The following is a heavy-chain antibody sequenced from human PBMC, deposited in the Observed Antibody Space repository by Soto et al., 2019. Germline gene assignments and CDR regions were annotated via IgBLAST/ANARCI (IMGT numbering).Heavy chain of an antibody. D-gene: IGHD3-10*01. CDR2: INGDGSGT. CDR3: ARGIFGSGTANDY. Sequence: EVQLVESGGGLVQPGGSLRLSCAASGFTFSGSWMHWVRQAPGKGLXXVXRINGDGSGTSYADFVKGRFTISRDDAKNTLFLQMNGLRAEDTAVYYCARGIFGSGTANDYWGQGTLVTVSS. V-gene: IGHV3-74*01. J-gene: IGHJ4*02. CDR1: GFTFSGSW.